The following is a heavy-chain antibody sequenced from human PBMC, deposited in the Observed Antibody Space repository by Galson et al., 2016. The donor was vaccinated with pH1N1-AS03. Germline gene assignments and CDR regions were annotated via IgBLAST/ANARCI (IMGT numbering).Heavy chain of an antibody. D-gene: IGHD2-2*02. CDR3: SREALYSSVDCFDL. V-gene: IGHV4-4*07. Sequence: ETLSLTCTVSGDSISIDCWSWIRQSAGKGLEWIGRTHTSGSSNYNPSLKGRVTMSIDRSKNEISLKVTSVTAADTAVYYCSREALYSSVDCFDLWGQGTQVTVSS. CDR1: GDSISIDC. J-gene: IGHJ4*02. CDR2: THTSGSS.